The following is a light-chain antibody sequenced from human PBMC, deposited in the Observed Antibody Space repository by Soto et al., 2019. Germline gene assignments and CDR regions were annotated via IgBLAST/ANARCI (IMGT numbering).Light chain of an antibody. CDR2: DVS. V-gene: IGLV2-14*01. Sequence: QSALTQPASVSGFPGQSIPISSTGTSIDVGGYNYVSWYQQHPGKAPKLMIYDVSNRPSGVSNRFSGSKSGNTASLTISGLQAEDEADYYCSSYTSSSTLFGGGTKLTVL. CDR1: SIDVGGYNY. CDR3: SSYTSSSTL. J-gene: IGLJ2*01.